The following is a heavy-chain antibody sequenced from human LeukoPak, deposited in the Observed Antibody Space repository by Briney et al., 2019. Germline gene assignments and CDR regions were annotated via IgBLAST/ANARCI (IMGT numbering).Heavy chain of an antibody. D-gene: IGHD5-24*01. Sequence: GGSLRLSCAASGFTFSSYSMNWVRQAPGKGLEWVSYISSSSSTIYYADSVKGRFTISRDNAKNSLYLQMNSLRAEDTAVYYCAREMRATISRYFDLWGRGTLVTVSS. CDR3: AREMRATISRYFDL. J-gene: IGHJ2*01. CDR1: GFTFSSYS. V-gene: IGHV3-48*01. CDR2: ISSSSSTI.